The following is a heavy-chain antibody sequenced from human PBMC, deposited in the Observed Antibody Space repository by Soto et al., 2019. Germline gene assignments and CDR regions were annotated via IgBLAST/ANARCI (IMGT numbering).Heavy chain of an antibody. CDR3: ALRPPSHMNWFGP. Sequence: QITLREAGPTLVTPTQTLTLTCTFFGFSLTTVGVGVGWIRQPPRRAPEWLALIYWNDNKRYSPSLERRVNITKDTSRNQVVLTMTAMDPVDTATYYCALRPPSHMNWFGPWGQGTLVTVSS. V-gene: IGHV2-5*01. J-gene: IGHJ5*02. CDR1: GFSLTTVGVG. CDR2: IYWNDNK. D-gene: IGHD2-21*01.